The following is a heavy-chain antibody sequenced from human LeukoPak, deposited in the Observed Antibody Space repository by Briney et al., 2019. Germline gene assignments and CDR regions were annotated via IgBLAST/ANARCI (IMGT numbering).Heavy chain of an antibody. CDR1: GYTFTGYY. J-gene: IGHJ4*02. Sequence: ASVKVSCKASGYTFTGYYMHWVRQAPGQGLEWMGWINPNSGGTNYAQKFQGWVTMTRDTSISTAYMELGRLRSDDTAVYYCARGQYYDSSGHFDYWGQGTLVTVSS. CDR2: INPNSGGT. D-gene: IGHD3-22*01. CDR3: ARGQYYDSSGHFDY. V-gene: IGHV1-2*04.